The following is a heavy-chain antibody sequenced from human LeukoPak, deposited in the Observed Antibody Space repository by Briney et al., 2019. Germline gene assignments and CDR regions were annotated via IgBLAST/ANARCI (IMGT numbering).Heavy chain of an antibody. CDR1: GLTFSSYW. CDR2: INTDGSST. D-gene: IGHD3-10*01. CDR3: ARDFSSGSYYNDGYFDY. V-gene: IGHV3-74*01. Sequence: SGGSLRLSCAASGLTFSSYWMHWVRQAPGKGLVWVSDINTDGSSTSNADSVKGRFTISRDNAKNTLYLQVNSLRAEDTAVYYCARDFSSGSYYNDGYFDYWGQGTLVTVSS. J-gene: IGHJ4*02.